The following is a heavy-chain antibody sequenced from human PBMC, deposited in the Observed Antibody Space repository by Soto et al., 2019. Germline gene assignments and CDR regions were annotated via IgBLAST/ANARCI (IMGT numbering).Heavy chain of an antibody. Sequence: PSESLSLTCTVSGGSISRYYWSWIRQPPGKGLQWIGSIYYSGSAYYNPSLKSRVTISVDTSKNQFSLKLSSVTAADTAVHYCARPDVTTDYYYGMDVWGQGTTVTVSS. CDR2: IYYSGSA. V-gene: IGHV4-39*01. J-gene: IGHJ6*02. CDR1: GGSISRYY. CDR3: ARPDVTTDYYYGMDV. D-gene: IGHD4-17*01.